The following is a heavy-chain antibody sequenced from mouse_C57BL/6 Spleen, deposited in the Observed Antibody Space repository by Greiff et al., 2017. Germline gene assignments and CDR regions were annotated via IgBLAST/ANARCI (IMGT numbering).Heavy chain of an antibody. CDR1: GYAFSSSW. V-gene: IGHV1-82*01. CDR2: IYPGDGDT. CDR3: ARDRREVTRVWYYAMDY. J-gene: IGHJ4*01. Sequence: QVQLKESGPELVKPGASVKISCKASGYAFSSSWMNWVKQRPGKGLEWIGRIYPGDGDTNYNGKFKGKATLTADKSSSTAYMQLSSLTSEDSAVYFCARDRREVTRVWYYAMDYWGQGTSVTVSS. D-gene: IGHD2-2*01.